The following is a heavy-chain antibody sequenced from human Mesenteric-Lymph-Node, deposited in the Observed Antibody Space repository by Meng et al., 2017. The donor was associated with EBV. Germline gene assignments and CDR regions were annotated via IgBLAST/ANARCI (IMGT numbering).Heavy chain of an antibody. J-gene: IGHJ4*02. CDR2: IYHSGST. Sequence: HETVLGLQEPSAPISLTCSGCARSLSSRMMGICVRRPPGKGLEWIVEIYHSGSTNYNPSLKSRVTISVDKSKNQFSLNLSSVTAADTAVYYCARVGQWLPIDYWGQGTLVTVSS. D-gene: IGHD6-19*01. CDR1: ARSLSSRMM. V-gene: IGHV4-4*02. CDR3: ARVGQWLPIDY.